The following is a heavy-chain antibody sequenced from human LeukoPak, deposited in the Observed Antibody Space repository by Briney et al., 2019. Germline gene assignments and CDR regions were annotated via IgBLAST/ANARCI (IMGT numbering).Heavy chain of an antibody. D-gene: IGHD3-16*02. CDR1: GYTFTSYD. Sequence: AASVKVSCKASGYTFTSYDINWVRQATGQGLEWMGWMNPNSGNTGYAQKFQGRATMTRNTSISTAYMELSSLRSEDTAVYYCARIGLRGVIISRPLDYWGQGTLVTVSS. J-gene: IGHJ4*02. CDR2: MNPNSGNT. CDR3: ARIGLRGVIISRPLDY. V-gene: IGHV1-8*02.